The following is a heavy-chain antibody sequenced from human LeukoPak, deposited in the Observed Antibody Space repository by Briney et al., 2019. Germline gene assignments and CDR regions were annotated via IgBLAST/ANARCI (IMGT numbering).Heavy chain of an antibody. Sequence: GGSLRLSCAASGFTFSSYWMSWVRQAPGKGLEWVANIKQDGSEKYYVDSVKGRFTISRDNSKNTLYLQMNSLRAEDTAVYYCAKDNSNYGGYNWFDPWGQGTLVTVSS. CDR2: IKQDGSEK. J-gene: IGHJ5*02. CDR3: AKDNSNYGGYNWFDP. CDR1: GFTFSSYW. V-gene: IGHV3-7*01. D-gene: IGHD4-11*01.